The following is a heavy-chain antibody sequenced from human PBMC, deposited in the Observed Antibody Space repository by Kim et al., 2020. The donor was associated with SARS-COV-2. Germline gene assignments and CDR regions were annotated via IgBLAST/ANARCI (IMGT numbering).Heavy chain of an antibody. CDR3: ASSDYDILTGYSLFDY. D-gene: IGHD3-9*01. Sequence: SLKSRVTISVDTSKNQYSLKLSSVTAADTAVYYCASSDYDILTGYSLFDYWGQGTLVTVSS. V-gene: IGHV4-59*01. J-gene: IGHJ4*02.